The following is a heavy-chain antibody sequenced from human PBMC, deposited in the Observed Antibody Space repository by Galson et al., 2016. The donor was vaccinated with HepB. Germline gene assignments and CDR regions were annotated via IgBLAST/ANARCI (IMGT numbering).Heavy chain of an antibody. V-gene: IGHV1-46*01. J-gene: IGHJ4*02. CDR1: GYTFTNYV. CDR3: ARMTQLPEDH. D-gene: IGHD1-14*01. Sequence: SVKVSCKASGYTFTNYVVHWVRQAPGQGLEWVGMLNPRDGSTIYAQKFQGRVTVTADSSTATTYMELTSLRSEDSAIYYCARMTQLPEDHWGQGTLVTVSS. CDR2: LNPRDGST.